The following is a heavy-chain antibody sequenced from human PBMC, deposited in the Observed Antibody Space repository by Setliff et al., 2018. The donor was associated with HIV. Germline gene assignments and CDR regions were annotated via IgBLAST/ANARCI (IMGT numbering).Heavy chain of an antibody. V-gene: IGHV4-59*08. CDR1: GGSISSYY. D-gene: IGHD3-22*01. J-gene: IGHJ4*02. Sequence: TLSLTCTVSGGSISSYYWSWIRQPPGKGLEWIGHIYYSGSTNYNPSLKSRVTISADTSKNQFSLKLSSVTAADTAVYYCAKRWGAGYYLLWGQGTLVTVSS. CDR3: AKRWGAGYYLL. CDR2: IYYSGST.